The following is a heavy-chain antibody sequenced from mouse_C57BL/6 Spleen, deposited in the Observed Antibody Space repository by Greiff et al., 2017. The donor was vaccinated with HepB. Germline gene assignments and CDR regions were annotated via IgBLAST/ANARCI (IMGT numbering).Heavy chain of an antibody. CDR3: ASHHYYGSSYGYVDV. J-gene: IGHJ1*03. CDR1: GFTFSSYG. D-gene: IGHD1-1*01. CDR2: ISSGGSYT. Sequence: EVQGVESGGDLVKPGGSLKLSCAASGFTFSSYGMSWVRQTPDKRLEWVATISSGGSYTYYPDSVKGRFTISRDNAKNTLYLQMSSLKSEDTAMYYCASHHYYGSSYGYVDVWGTGTTVTVSS. V-gene: IGHV5-6*01.